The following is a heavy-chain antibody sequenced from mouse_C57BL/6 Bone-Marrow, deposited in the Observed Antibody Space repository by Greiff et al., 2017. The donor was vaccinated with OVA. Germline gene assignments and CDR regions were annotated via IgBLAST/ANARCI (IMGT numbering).Heavy chain of an antibody. Sequence: VQLKQSGAELVRPGSSVKMFCKTSGYTFTSYGINWVKQRPGQGLEWIGYIYIGNGYTEYNEKLKGKATLTSDTSSSTTYMQLSSLTSEDSAIYFFARGSSAQATGYAMDYWGQGTSDTVSS. CDR3: ARGSSAQATGYAMDY. V-gene: IGHV1-58*01. J-gene: IGHJ4*01. CDR2: IYIGNGYT. CDR1: GYTFTSYG. D-gene: IGHD3-2*02.